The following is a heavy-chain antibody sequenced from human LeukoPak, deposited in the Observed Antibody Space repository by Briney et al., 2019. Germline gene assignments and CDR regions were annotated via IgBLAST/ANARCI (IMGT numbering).Heavy chain of an antibody. J-gene: IGHJ4*02. CDR3: ASFQTYYYDSSGYYSFDY. CDR2: IYYSGST. D-gene: IGHD3-22*01. V-gene: IGHV4-39*01. CDR1: GGSISSSSYY. Sequence: PSETLSLTCTVSGGSISSSSYYWGWIRQPPGKGLEWIGSIYYSGSTYYNPSLKSRVTISVDTSKNQFSLKLSSVTAADTAVYYCASFQTYYYDSSGYYSFDYWGQGTLVTVSS.